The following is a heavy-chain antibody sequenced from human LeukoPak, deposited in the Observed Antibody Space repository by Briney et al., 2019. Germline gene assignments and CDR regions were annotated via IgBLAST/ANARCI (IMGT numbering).Heavy chain of an antibody. V-gene: IGHV3-43*01. CDR2: ITWDGRST. CDR3: VKDRSGYVMDN. J-gene: IGHJ4*02. CDR1: GFIFDDHM. D-gene: IGHD3-22*01. Sequence: GGSLRLSCAASGFIFDDHMMHWVRQAPGKGLEWVSLITWDGRSTYYADAVRGRFTISRDNTKNSLYLQMDSLRTDDTALYYCVKDRSGYVMDNWGQGTLVTVSS.